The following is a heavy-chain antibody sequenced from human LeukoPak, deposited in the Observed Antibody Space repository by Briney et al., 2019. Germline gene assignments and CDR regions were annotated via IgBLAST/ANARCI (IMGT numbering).Heavy chain of an antibody. V-gene: IGHV4-59*01. CDR2: IYYSGST. CDR3: ARAGSSWYVGFDP. CDR1: GGSISSYY. J-gene: IGHJ5*02. Sequence: LETLSLTCTVSGGSISSYYWSWIRQPPGKGLEWIGYIYYSGSTNYNPFLKSRVTISVDTSKNQFSLKLSSVTAADTAVYYCARAGSSWYVGFDPWGQGTLVTVSS. D-gene: IGHD6-13*01.